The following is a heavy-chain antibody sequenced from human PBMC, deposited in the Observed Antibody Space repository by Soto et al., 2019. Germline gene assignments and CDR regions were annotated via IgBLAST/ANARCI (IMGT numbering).Heavy chain of an antibody. V-gene: IGHV5-51*01. D-gene: IGHD3-3*02. Sequence: GESLKISCKGVGYKFGSAWIGWVRQMPGKGLEWMGIIKPGTSDIRYSPSCRGHVTISADEAVSTAYLQWSSLKASDTAMYYCARQLSHICDSWGQGTLVTSPQ. CDR2: IKPGTSDI. J-gene: IGHJ4*02. CDR1: GYKFGSAW. CDR3: ARQLSHICDS.